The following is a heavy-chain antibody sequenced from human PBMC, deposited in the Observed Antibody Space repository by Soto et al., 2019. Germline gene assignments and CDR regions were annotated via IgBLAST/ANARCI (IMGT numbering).Heavy chain of an antibody. CDR2: IQTGGET. V-gene: IGHV3-53*01. CDR1: GFTVSRYD. J-gene: IGHJ4*02. Sequence: QLVESGGGLFQAGGSTRLSCLASGFTVSRYDMAWVRQAPGKGLEWASIIQTGGETYYTDSAQGRFTISRDNSRNTVYLQMSSLRVEDTGVYSCVRVLYDSGVVDFWGQGSPITVS. D-gene: IGHD5-12*01. CDR3: VRVLYDSGVVDF.